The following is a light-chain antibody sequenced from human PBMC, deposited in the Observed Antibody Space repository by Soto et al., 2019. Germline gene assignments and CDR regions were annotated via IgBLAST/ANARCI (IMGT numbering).Light chain of an antibody. CDR3: QQDNSWPLT. V-gene: IGKV3D-15*01. CDR2: DIS. J-gene: IGKJ4*01. CDR1: LSISSN. Sequence: TPSPYSLSPYVPDRVTITCRSWLSISSNLALYQQKPGQPPRLLIYDISTRATGIPTRFSGSGSGTEFTLTISSLQSEDFAVYYCQQDNSWPLTAGGG.